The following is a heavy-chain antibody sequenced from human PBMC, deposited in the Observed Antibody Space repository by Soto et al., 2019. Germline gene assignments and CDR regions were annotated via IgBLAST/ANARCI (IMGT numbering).Heavy chain of an antibody. CDR2: ISKSSSVI. J-gene: IGHJ6*02. CDR3: ASVNLRFPYGIDV. V-gene: IGHV3-48*03. D-gene: IGHD3-3*01. CDR1: GSTFSSSE. Sequence: EVQLVESGGGLVQPGGSLRLSCAASGSTFSSSEMHWVRQAPGKGLEWLSYISKSSSVIYYADSVKGRFTISRDNANNLLYLQMNSLRAEDTAVYFCASVNLRFPYGIDVWGQGTTVTVSS.